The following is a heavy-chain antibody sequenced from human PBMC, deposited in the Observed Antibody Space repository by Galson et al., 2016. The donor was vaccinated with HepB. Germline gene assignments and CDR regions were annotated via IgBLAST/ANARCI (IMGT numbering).Heavy chain of an antibody. Sequence: SLRLSCAASGFIFSTNGMHWVRQAPGKGLDWVAVIWNDGSEKYYADSVKGRFTISRDNSKNTLYLQMNSLSAADTAVYYLAREGIPVEHSPTPYYMDVWGKGTTVTVSS. D-gene: IGHD2-2*01. CDR1: GFIFSTNG. CDR2: IWNDGSEK. CDR3: AREGIPVEHSPTPYYMDV. V-gene: IGHV3-33*01. J-gene: IGHJ6*03.